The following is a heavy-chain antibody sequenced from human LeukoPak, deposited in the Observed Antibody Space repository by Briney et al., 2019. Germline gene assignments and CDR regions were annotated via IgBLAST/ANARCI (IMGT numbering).Heavy chain of an antibody. CDR2: ISYNGEQT. V-gene: IGHV3-64*01. CDR1: GFTFSQYF. Sequence: GGSLRLSCAASGFTFSQYFMHWVRQAPGKGLEYLSVISYNGEQTYYSKSVTGRFTISRDNSKNMLYLQMGSLRPEDTAVYFCARDPSVGGFSGSELDLWGQGTLVTVSS. D-gene: IGHD3-22*01. J-gene: IGHJ5*02. CDR3: ARDPSVGGFSGSELDL.